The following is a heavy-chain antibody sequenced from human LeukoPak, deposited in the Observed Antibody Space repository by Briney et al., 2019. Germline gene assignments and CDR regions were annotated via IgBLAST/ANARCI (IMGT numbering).Heavy chain of an antibody. CDR1: GGSISSGGYY. Sequence: SQTLSLTCTVSGGSISSGGYYWSWIRQHPGKGLEWIGYIYYSGSTHYNPSLKSRVTISVDTSKNQFSLKLSSVTAADTAVYYCAREEGTGSYYFDYWGQGTLVTVSS. J-gene: IGHJ4*02. D-gene: IGHD1-1*01. CDR3: AREEGTGSYYFDY. V-gene: IGHV4-31*03. CDR2: IYYSGST.